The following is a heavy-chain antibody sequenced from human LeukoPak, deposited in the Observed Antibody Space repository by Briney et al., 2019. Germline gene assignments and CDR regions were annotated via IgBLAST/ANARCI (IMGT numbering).Heavy chain of an antibody. V-gene: IGHV1-24*01. J-gene: IGHJ4*02. CDR2: FDPEDGET. CDR1: GYTLTELS. CDR3: ATAPITMVRGVTCDY. D-gene: IGHD3-10*01. Sequence: ASVNVSCKVSGYTLTELSMHWVRQAPGKGLEWMGGFDPEDGETIYAQKLQGRVTMTEDTSTDTAYMELSSLRSEDTAVYYCATAPITMVRGVTCDYWGQGTLVTVSS.